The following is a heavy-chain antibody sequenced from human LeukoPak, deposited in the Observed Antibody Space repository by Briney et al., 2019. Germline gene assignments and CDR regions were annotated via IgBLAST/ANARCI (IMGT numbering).Heavy chain of an antibody. CDR2: IWYDGSNK. CDR1: GFTFSSYG. Sequence: PGGSLRLSCAASGFTFSSYGMHWVRQAPGKGLEWVAVIWYDGSNKYYADSVKGRFTISRDNSKNTLYLQMNSLRAEGTAVYYCARGDYYDSSGYDAELAFDIWGQGTMVTVSS. V-gene: IGHV3-33*01. J-gene: IGHJ3*02. D-gene: IGHD3-22*01. CDR3: ARGDYYDSSGYDAELAFDI.